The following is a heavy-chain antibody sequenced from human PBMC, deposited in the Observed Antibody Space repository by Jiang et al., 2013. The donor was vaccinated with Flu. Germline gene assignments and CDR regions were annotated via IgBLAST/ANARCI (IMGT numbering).Heavy chain of an antibody. Sequence: ISGSGGSTYYADSVKGRFTISRDNSKNTLYLQMNSLRAEDTAVYYCAKDSSGWPYYYYGMDVWGKGTTVTVSS. J-gene: IGHJ6*04. V-gene: IGHV3-23*01. D-gene: IGHD6-19*01. CDR3: AKDSSGWPYYYYGMDV. CDR2: ISGSGGST.